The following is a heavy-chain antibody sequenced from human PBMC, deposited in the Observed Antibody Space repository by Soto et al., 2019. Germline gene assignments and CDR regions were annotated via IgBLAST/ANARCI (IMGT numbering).Heavy chain of an antibody. V-gene: IGHV3-74*01. Sequence: EVQLVESGGGLVQPGGSLRLSCAASGFTFSTYWLHWVRHAPGKGLVLVSGISGDGSSTNYADSVSGRFTISRDNAKRPLYVQMISLSDQATAVYYCVSAPRRSGERKDNWFGPWGRGTLVTVSS. D-gene: IGHD3-10*01. CDR3: VSAPRRSGERKDNWFGP. J-gene: IGHJ5*02. CDR1: GFTFSTYW. CDR2: ISGDGSST.